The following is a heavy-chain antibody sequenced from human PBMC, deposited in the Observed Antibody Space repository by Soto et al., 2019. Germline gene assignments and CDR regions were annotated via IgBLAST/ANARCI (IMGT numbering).Heavy chain of an antibody. D-gene: IGHD2-15*01. Sequence: SETLSLTCSVSGYSVTSNDYYWAWIRQPPGKGLEWIGSMFYSGLTYYNPSLKSRVTLSVDTSKNQFSVRLNSVTAADTAVYYCAPLSVSLSGPYGIHVWGQGTTVTVS. CDR1: GYSVTSNDYY. V-gene: IGHV4-39*01. CDR3: APLSVSLSGPYGIHV. J-gene: IGHJ6*02. CDR2: MFYSGLT.